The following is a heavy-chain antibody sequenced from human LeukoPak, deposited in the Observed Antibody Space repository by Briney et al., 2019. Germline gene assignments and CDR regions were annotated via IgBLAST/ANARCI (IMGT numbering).Heavy chain of an antibody. CDR1: GFTFSSYN. D-gene: IGHD5-18*01. Sequence: PGGSLRLSCAASGFTFSSYNMNWVRQAPGKGLEWVSFISSSSSYIYYAASVKGRFTISRDNAKNSLYLQMNSLRAEDTAVYYCARGDTAMFGSPGWVDYWGQGTLVTVSS. J-gene: IGHJ4*02. CDR2: ISSSSSYI. V-gene: IGHV3-21*01. CDR3: ARGDTAMFGSPGWVDY.